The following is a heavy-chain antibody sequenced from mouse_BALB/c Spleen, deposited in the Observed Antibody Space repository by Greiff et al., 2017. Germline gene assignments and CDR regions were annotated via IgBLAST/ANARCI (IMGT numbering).Heavy chain of an antibody. CDR2: IYPGDGDT. J-gene: IGHJ2*01. Sequence: VQLQQSGAELVRSGSSVKISCTASGYAFSSYWMNWVKQRPGQGLEWIGQIYPGDGDTNYNGKFKGKATLTADKSSSTAYMQLSSLTSEDSAVYFCARDSSGDYWGQGTTLTVSS. D-gene: IGHD3-2*01. CDR1: GYAFSSYW. CDR3: ARDSSGDY. V-gene: IGHV1-80*01.